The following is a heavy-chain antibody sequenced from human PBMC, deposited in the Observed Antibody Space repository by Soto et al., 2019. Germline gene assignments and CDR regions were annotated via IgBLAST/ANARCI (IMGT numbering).Heavy chain of an antibody. Sequence: PSETLSLTCAVSGGSISSGGYSWSWIRQPPGKGLEWIGYIYHSGSTYYNPSLKSRVTISVDRSKNQFSLKLSSVTAADTAVYYCARGSSAVVYYFDYWGQGTLVTVSS. CDR2: IYHSGST. J-gene: IGHJ4*02. D-gene: IGHD6-19*01. CDR3: ARGSSAVVYYFDY. V-gene: IGHV4-30-2*01. CDR1: GGSISSGGYS.